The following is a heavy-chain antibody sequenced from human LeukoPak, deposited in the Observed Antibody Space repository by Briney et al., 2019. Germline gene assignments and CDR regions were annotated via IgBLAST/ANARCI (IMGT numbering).Heavy chain of an antibody. J-gene: IGHJ6*02. Sequence: SGPTLVNPTETLXLTCTVSGFSLSNARMGVSWLRQPPGKALEWLAHIFSNDEKSYSTSLKSRLTISKDTSKSQVVLTMTNMDPVDTATYYCARMEGDYYDSSGYYFYYYGMDVWGQGTTVTVSS. V-gene: IGHV2-26*01. CDR2: IFSNDEK. CDR1: GFSLSNARMG. D-gene: IGHD3-22*01. CDR3: ARMEGDYYDSSGYYFYYYGMDV.